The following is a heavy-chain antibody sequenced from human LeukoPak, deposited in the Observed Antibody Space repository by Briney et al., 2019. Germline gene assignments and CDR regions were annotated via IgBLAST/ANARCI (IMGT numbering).Heavy chain of an antibody. CDR3: ARDRASAGTGGAY. Sequence: ASVKVSCKASGYTFTGYYMHWVRQAPGQGLEWMGWISSYNGNTNYLEKFQGRLTMTTDTSTSTTYMELRSLTSDDTAVYYCARDRASAGTGGAYWGQGSLVTVSS. CDR1: GYTFTGYY. D-gene: IGHD6-13*01. CDR2: ISSYNGNT. J-gene: IGHJ4*02. V-gene: IGHV1-18*04.